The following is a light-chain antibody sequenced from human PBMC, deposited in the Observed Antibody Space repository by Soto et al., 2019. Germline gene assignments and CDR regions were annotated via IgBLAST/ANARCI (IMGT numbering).Light chain of an antibody. CDR2: GAS. V-gene: IGKV3-15*01. CDR1: QSVSSN. Sequence: EIVMTQSPATLSVSPGERATLSCRASQSVSSNLAWYQQKPGQAPRLLVYGASTRATIIPARLSGSRSGTEFTLTISSLQSEDFAVYYCQQYNTWPPTFGQGTRLEIK. J-gene: IGKJ5*01. CDR3: QQYNTWPPT.